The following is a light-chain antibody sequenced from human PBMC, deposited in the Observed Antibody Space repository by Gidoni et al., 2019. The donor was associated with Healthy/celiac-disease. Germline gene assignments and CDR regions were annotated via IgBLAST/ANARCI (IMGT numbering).Light chain of an antibody. CDR2: WAS. CDR1: QSVLYSSNNKNY. Sequence: DIVLTQPPDSLAVSLGERATINCKASQSVLYSSNNKNYLAWYQQKPGQPPKLLIYWASTRESGVPDRFSGSGSGTYFTLTICSLQAEVVAVYYCQQCYSTPPTFGQWTKLEIK. V-gene: IGKV4-1*01. CDR3: QQCYSTPPT. J-gene: IGKJ2*01.